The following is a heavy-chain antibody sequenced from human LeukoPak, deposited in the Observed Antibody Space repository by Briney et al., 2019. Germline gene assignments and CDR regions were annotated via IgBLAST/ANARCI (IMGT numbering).Heavy chain of an antibody. Sequence: GASVKVSCKASGDIFSNYGITWVRQAPGQGLEWMGGIIPIFGTANYAQKFQGRVTITADESTSTAYMELSSLRSEDTAVYYCVTYYYDSSEFDYWGQGTLVTVSS. CDR1: GDIFSNYG. D-gene: IGHD3-22*01. V-gene: IGHV1-69*13. J-gene: IGHJ4*02. CDR2: IIPIFGTA. CDR3: VTYYYDSSEFDY.